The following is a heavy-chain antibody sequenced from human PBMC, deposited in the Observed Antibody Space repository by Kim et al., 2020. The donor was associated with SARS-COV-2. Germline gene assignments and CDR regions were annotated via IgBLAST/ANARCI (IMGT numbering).Heavy chain of an antibody. D-gene: IGHD6-19*01. CDR2: IWYDGSNK. V-gene: IGHV3-33*01. Sequence: GGSLRLSCAASGFTFSSYGMHWVRQAPGKGLEWVAVIWYDGSNKYYADSVKGRFTISRDNSKNTLYLQMNSLRAEDTAVYYCAREAISSGWSNYYFYYWGQGTLVTVSS. J-gene: IGHJ4*02. CDR1: GFTFSSYG. CDR3: AREAISSGWSNYYFYY.